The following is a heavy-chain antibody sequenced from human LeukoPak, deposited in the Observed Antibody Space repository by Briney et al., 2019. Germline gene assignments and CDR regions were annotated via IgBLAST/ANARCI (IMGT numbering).Heavy chain of an antibody. CDR2: IYTSGST. J-gene: IGHJ4*02. D-gene: IGHD2-2*01. V-gene: IGHV4-4*07. CDR1: GGSISSYY. Sequence: SETLSLTCTVSGGSISSYYWSWIRQPAGKGLEWIGRIYTSGSTNYNPSLKSRVTMSVDTSKNQFSLKLSSVTAADTAVYYCARGRQNCSSTSCFLLDYWGQGTLVTVSS. CDR3: ARGRQNCSSTSCFLLDY.